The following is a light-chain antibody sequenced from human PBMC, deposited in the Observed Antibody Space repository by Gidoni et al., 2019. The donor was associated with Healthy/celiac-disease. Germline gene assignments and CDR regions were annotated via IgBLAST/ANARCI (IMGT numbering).Light chain of an antibody. CDR2: DAS. J-gene: IGKJ4*01. CDR1: QDISNY. Sequence: DIQLTPSPSSLSASVGDRVTITCQASQDISNYLNWYQQKPGKAPKLLIYDASNLETGVPSRFSRSGSGTDFTFTISSLQPEDIATYYCQQYDNLPTFGGGTKVEIK. CDR3: QQYDNLPT. V-gene: IGKV1-33*01.